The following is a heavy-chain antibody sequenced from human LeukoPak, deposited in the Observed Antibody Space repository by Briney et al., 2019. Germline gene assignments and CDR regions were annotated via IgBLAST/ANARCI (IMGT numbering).Heavy chain of an antibody. CDR3: VPLVVSSRGYFQH. CDR2: ISSSSSTI. D-gene: IGHD2-2*01. Sequence: GGSLRLSCAASGFTFSSYSMNWVRQAPGKGLEWVSYISSSSSTIYYADSVKGRFTISRDNAKNSLYLQMNSLRAEDTAVYYCVPLVVSSRGYFQHWGQGTLVTVSS. J-gene: IGHJ1*01. CDR1: GFTFSSYS. V-gene: IGHV3-48*04.